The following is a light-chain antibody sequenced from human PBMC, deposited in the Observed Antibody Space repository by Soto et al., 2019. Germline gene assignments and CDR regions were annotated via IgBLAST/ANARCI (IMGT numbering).Light chain of an antibody. CDR3: QQRSNWPPG. J-gene: IGKJ4*01. CDR2: DAS. CDR1: ENLRTF. V-gene: IGKV3-11*01. Sequence: EIVFSQSPAPLSFSPGERATLSCKATENLRTFLAWYQQKAGQAPRLLIYDASNRATGIPDRFSGSGSGTDFTLTISSLEPEDFAVYYCQQRSNWPPGFGGGTKVDIK.